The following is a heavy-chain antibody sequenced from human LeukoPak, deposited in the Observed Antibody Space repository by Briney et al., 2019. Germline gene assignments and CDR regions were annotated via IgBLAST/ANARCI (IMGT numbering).Heavy chain of an antibody. CDR2: INHSGST. J-gene: IGHJ5*02. Sequence: PSETLSLTCAVYGGSFSGYYWSWIRQPPGKGLEGIGEINHSGSTNYNRSLKSRVTISVDTSKNQFSLKLSSVTAADTAVYYCARGGPSSGPYSSGWYSPLFAEPWFDPWGQGTLVTVSS. D-gene: IGHD6-19*01. CDR1: GGSFSGYY. V-gene: IGHV4-34*01. CDR3: ARGGPSSGPYSSGWYSPLFAEPWFDP.